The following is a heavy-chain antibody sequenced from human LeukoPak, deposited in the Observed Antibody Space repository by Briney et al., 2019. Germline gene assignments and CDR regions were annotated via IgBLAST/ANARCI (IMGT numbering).Heavy chain of an antibody. D-gene: IGHD4-17*01. J-gene: IGHJ4*02. CDR3: ARDTGGSPSYGDYVLDY. CDR1: GYTFTGYY. CDR2: INPNSGGT. V-gene: IGHV1-2*04. Sequence: ASVKVSCKASGYTFTGYYMHWVRQAPGQGLEWMGWINPNSGGTNYAQKFQGWVTMTRDTSISTAYMELSRLRSDDTAVYYCARDTGGSPSYGDYVLDYWGQGTLVTVSS.